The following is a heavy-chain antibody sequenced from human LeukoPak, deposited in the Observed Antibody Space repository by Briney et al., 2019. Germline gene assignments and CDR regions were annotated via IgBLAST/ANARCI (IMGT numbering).Heavy chain of an antibody. V-gene: IGHV1-69*05. CDR3: ARDSNPYNWNGAWAFDI. CDR1: GGTFSSYA. D-gene: IGHD1-20*01. J-gene: IGHJ3*02. CDR2: IIPIFGTA. Sequence: SVKVSCKASGGTFSSYAISWVRQAPGQGLEWMGRIIPIFGTANYAKKFQGRVTITTDESTSTAYMELSSLRSEDTAVYYCARDSNPYNWNGAWAFDIWGQGTMVTVSS.